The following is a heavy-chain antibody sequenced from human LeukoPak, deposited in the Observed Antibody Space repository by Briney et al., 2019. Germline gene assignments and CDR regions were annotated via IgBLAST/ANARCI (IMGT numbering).Heavy chain of an antibody. Sequence: GESLKISCKASGYTFTNYWIGWVRQKPGEGLEWMGIIYPEDSDTKYSPSFQGQVSISVDESISTAYLQWSSLKASDTAIYYCARQEEGGDSSSGYDYYYYGAVGEKGPAAPLPS. CDR2: IYPEDSDT. CDR3: ARQEEGGDSSSGYDYYYYGAV. J-gene: IGHJ6*03. CDR1: GYTFTNYW. V-gene: IGHV5-51*01. D-gene: IGHD3-3*01.